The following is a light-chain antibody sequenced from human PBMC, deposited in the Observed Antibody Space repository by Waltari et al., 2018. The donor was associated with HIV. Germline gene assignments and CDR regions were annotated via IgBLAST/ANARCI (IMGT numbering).Light chain of an antibody. V-gene: IGKV3-15*01. CDR2: RAS. CDR1: QSVSSN. CDR3: QQYNDWPRGP. Sequence: EIVLTQSPATLSVSPGERATLSCRASQSVSSNLAWYQQKPGQAPMLLIYRASTRTTGIPARFSGSGSGTEFTLTISSLQSEDFAVYYCQQYNDWPRGPFGQGTRLEIK. J-gene: IGKJ2*01.